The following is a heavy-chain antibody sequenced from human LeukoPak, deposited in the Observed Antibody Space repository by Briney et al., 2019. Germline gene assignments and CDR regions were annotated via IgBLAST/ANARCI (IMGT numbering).Heavy chain of an antibody. V-gene: IGHV3-74*01. Sequence: GGSLRLSCAASGLAFSAYKMHWVRQAPRKGLVWVSRISTNGYTTDYADFVQGRFTASRDNTKNTWSLEMNSLRAEDTAAYYCVVGGSPGYWGQGTLVTVSS. CDR1: GLAFSAYK. CDR3: VVGGSPGY. D-gene: IGHD2-15*01. CDR2: ISTNGYTT. J-gene: IGHJ4*02.